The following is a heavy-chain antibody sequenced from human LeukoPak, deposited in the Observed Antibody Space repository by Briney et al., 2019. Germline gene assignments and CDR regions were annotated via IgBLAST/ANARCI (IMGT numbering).Heavy chain of an antibody. V-gene: IGHV4-59*01. Sequence: SETLSLTCTVSGGSISSYYWSWIRQPPGQGLEWIGYIYYSGSTNYNPSLKSRVTISVDTSKNQFSLKLSSVTAADTAVYYCASSSWYVGLDYWGQGTLVTVSS. J-gene: IGHJ4*02. D-gene: IGHD6-13*01. CDR1: GGSISSYY. CDR2: IYYSGST. CDR3: ASSSWYVGLDY.